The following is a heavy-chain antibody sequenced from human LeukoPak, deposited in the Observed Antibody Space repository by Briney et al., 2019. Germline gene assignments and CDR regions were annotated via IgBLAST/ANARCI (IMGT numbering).Heavy chain of an antibody. V-gene: IGHV4-30-4*01. D-gene: IGHD3-10*01. CDR1: GGSISSGDYY. J-gene: IGHJ6*02. CDR3: ARELGGEDV. CDR2: IFYSGST. Sequence: PSETLSLTCAVSGGSISSGDYYWSWIRQSPGKGLEWIGYIFYSGSTYYNPSLKSRVSISVDTSKNQFSLKLNSVTAADTAVYYCARELGGEDVWGQGTTVTVSS.